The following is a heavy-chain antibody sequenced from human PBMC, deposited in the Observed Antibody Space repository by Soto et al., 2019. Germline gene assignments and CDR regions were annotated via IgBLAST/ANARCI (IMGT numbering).Heavy chain of an antibody. CDR3: ARVNVTLDL. D-gene: IGHD2-21*02. CDR1: GGSINTYNLF. V-gene: IGHV4-39*01. J-gene: IGHJ4*02. Sequence: QLQLQESGPGLVGPSETLSLTCTVSGGSINTYNLFWAWVRQPPGKGLEWIASIHYGGNAYYSPSLTTRATISRDTSKNRGSLELTSVTAADTAVYFCARVNVTLDLWGQGTLVTVSS. CDR2: IHYGGNA.